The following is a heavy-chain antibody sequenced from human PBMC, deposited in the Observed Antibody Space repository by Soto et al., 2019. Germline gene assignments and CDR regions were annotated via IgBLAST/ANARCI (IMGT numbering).Heavy chain of an antibody. J-gene: IGHJ4*02. CDR2: IRSKPYGEAT. CDR3: TRTDSDFWSALRVGIDY. CDR1: VFTFGDYA. D-gene: IGHD3-3*01. V-gene: IGHV3-49*04. Sequence: GGSLRVSCTASVFTFGDYAMGWVGQAPGKGLEWVGLIRSKPYGEATEYAASVRGRFTISRHDSRGIAYLHMNSLRTEDTAVYYCTRTDSDFWSALRVGIDYWGQGAMVTVSS.